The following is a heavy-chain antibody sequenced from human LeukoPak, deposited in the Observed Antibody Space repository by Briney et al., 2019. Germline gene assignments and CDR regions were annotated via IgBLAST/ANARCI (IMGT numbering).Heavy chain of an antibody. CDR2: VIGSGSST. CDR3: AKGYDYRSGAGSFDY. V-gene: IGHV3-23*01. CDR1: GFTFSNYD. D-gene: IGHD3-10*01. Sequence: GGSLRLSCAASGFTFSNYDMSWVRRAPGKGLEWVSTVIGSGSSTYYADSVKGRFTISRDNSKNTLYLQMNGLRAEDTAVYYCAKGYDYRSGAGSFDYWGQGTLVTVSS. J-gene: IGHJ4*02.